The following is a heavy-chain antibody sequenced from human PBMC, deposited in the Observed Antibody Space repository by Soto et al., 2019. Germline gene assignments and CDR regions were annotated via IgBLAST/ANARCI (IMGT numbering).Heavy chain of an antibody. J-gene: IGHJ6*04. V-gene: IGHV5-10-1*01. CDR1: EYRFSNYW. CDR2: IDPSESYT. CDR3: ARRSCSSTSFYVYYYSGMDV. D-gene: IGHD2-2*01. Sequence: PXDSLKISWTCSEYRFSNYWSSWVRKIPGKGLEWMGRIDPSESYTNYSPSFQGHVTISADKSISTAYLQWSSLKASDTAMYNCARRSCSSTSFYVYYYSGMDVWGKGTTVTVSS.